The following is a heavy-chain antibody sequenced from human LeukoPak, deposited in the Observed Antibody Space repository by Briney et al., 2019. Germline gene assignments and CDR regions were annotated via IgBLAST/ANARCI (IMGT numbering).Heavy chain of an antibody. Sequence: SVKVSCKASGGTFSSYAISWVRQAPGQGLEWMGGIIPIFGTANYAQKFQGRVTITADESPSTAYMELSSLRSEDTAVYYCARVSCSSTSCPGSFDYWGQGTLVTVSS. CDR3: ARVSCSSTSCPGSFDY. J-gene: IGHJ4*02. CDR1: GGTFSSYA. D-gene: IGHD2-2*01. CDR2: IIPIFGTA. V-gene: IGHV1-69*13.